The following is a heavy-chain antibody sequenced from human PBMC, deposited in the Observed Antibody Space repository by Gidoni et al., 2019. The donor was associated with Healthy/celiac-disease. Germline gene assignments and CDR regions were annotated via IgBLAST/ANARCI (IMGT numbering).Heavy chain of an antibody. J-gene: IGHJ6*02. V-gene: IGHV4-4*07. CDR3: AREIAVADYYGMDV. CDR2: IYTSGST. CDR1: GGSISSYY. Sequence: QVQLQESGPGLVKPSEPLSLPCPVSGGSISSYYWSWIRQPAGKGLEWIGRIYTSGSTNYNPSLKSRVTMSVDTSKNQFSLKLSSVTAADTAVYYCAREIAVADYYGMDVWGQGTTVTVSS. D-gene: IGHD6-19*01.